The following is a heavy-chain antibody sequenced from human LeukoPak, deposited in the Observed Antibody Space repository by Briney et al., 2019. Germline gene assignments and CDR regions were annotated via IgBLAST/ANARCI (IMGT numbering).Heavy chain of an antibody. V-gene: IGHV3-48*02. J-gene: IGHJ4*02. CDR1: GVMKTYS. D-gene: IGHD3-22*01. CDR3: ARESAGYYYDSSGYYFDY. Sequence: GGSLRLSCAASGVMKTYSMNWVRQAPGKGLEWISYISSSSITLNYADSVKGRFTISRDNAKNLVFLHMNSLRDEDTAAYYCARESAGYYYDSSGYYFDYWGQGTLVTVSS. CDR2: ISSSSITL.